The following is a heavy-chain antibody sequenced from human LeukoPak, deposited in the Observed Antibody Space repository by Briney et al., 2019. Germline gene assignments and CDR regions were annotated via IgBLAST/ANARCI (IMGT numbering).Heavy chain of an antibody. J-gene: IGHJ4*02. CDR2: ISRSGDYI. CDR3: AREISEEGFDY. CDR1: GFTFSTYS. Sequence: PGGSLRLSCAASGFTFSTYSMNWVRQAPEKGLEWVSSISRSGDYIYYADSVKGRFTISRDNTENSLYLQMSSLRAEDTAVYYCAREISEEGFDYWGQGTLVIVSS. V-gene: IGHV3-21*01.